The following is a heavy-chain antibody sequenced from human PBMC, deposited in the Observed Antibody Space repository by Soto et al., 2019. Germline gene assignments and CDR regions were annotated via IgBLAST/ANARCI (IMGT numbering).Heavy chain of an antibody. D-gene: IGHD3-10*01. J-gene: IGHJ5*02. CDR2: ISSSGGTI. V-gene: IGHV3-11*04. CDR3: ARDTYFYGSGSYGP. CDR1: GFTFNDYY. Sequence: PGGSLRLSCATSGFTFNDYYMSWVRQAPGKGLEWLSYISSSGGTILYADSVRGRFTISRDNAKNSLYLQMNSLRAEDTAVYYCARDTYFYGSGSYGPWGQGTLVTVSS.